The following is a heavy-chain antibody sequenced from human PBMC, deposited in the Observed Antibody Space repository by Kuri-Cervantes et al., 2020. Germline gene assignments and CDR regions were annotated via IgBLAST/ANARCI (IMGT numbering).Heavy chain of an antibody. V-gene: IGHV1-18*03. Sequence: ASVKVSCKASGYTFTTYAFSWVRQAPGQGLEWMAWISAYDGDTKYAQKFQGRVTMTTDTSTTTAYMELKSLRSDDMTVYYCARDVVGAAVASRAFDIWGQGTMVTVSS. J-gene: IGHJ3*02. CDR2: ISAYDGDT. D-gene: IGHD6-19*01. CDR3: ARDVVGAAVASRAFDI. CDR1: GYTFTTYA.